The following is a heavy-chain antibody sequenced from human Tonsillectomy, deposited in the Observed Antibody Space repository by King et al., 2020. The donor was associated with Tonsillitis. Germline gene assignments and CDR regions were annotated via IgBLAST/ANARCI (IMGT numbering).Heavy chain of an antibody. V-gene: IGHV4-39*01. Sequence: QLQLQESGPGLVKPSETLSLTCTVSSGSISSFSYYWGWIRQPPGKGLEWIGSIYSGGSTYYNPSLKSRLTISVDRSTNQFSLRLSSVTAADPAVYYCARPHPEYYFDYWGQGTLVTVSS. CDR2: IYSGGST. J-gene: IGHJ4*02. D-gene: IGHD1-14*01. CDR3: ARPHPEYYFDY. CDR1: SGSISSFSYY.